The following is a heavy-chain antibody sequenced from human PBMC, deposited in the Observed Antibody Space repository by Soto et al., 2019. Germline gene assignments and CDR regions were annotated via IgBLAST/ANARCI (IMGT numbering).Heavy chain of an antibody. Sequence: GGSLRLSCTASGFTFSNYGMHWVRQAPGKGLEWVALIWYDGSNKYYTDSVKGRFTISRDNSKNTLYLQMNTLRAEDTAVYYCARDIGVETGSPFDYWGQGTLVTVSS. D-gene: IGHD3-10*01. CDR2: IWYDGSNK. CDR1: GFTFSNYG. J-gene: IGHJ4*02. CDR3: ARDIGVETGSPFDY. V-gene: IGHV3-33*01.